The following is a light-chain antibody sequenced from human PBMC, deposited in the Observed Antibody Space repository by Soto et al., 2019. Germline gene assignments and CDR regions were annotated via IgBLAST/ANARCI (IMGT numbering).Light chain of an antibody. V-gene: IGLV2-23*02. CDR3: CSYAGSSTFF. CDR2: EVS. CDR1: SSDVGSYNL. Sequence: QSVLTQPASVSGSPGQSITISCTGTSSDVGSYNLVSWYQQHPGKAPKLMIYEVSKQPSGVSNRFSGSKSGNTASPTISGLQAEDEADYYCCSYAGSSTFFFGTGTKVTVL. J-gene: IGLJ1*01.